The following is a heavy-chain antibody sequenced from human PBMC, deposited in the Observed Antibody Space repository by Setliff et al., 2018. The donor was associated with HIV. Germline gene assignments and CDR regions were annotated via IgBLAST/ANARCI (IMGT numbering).Heavy chain of an antibody. Sequence: SETLSLTCAVSGGSISSSNWWSWVRQPPGKGLEWIGEIYHRGSTNYNPSLKSRLTISVDTSKNQFSLKLSSVTAADTAVYFCARGPMSDGRCYPHYYYYYHYMDVWAKGTTVTVSS. CDR2: IYHRGST. CDR1: GGSISSSNW. CDR3: ARGPMSDGRCYPHYYYYYHYMDV. V-gene: IGHV4-4*02. J-gene: IGHJ6*03. D-gene: IGHD2-15*01.